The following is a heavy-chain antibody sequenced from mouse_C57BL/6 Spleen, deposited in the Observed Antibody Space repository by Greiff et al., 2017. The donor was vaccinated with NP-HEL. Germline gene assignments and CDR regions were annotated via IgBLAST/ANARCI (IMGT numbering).Heavy chain of an antibody. J-gene: IGHJ2*01. V-gene: IGHV14-4*01. CDR3: TNPYYYGSSDY. CDR1: GFNITDDY. CDR2: IDPENGDT. Sequence: EVQLQQSGAELVRPGASVKLSCTASGFNITDDYMHWVKQRPEQGLEWIGWIDPENGDTEYASKFQGKATITADTSSNTAYLQLSSLTSEDTAVYYCTNPYYYGSSDYWGQGTTLTVSS. D-gene: IGHD1-1*01.